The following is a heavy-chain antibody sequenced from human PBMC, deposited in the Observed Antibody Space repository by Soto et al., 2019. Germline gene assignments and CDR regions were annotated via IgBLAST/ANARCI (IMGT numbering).Heavy chain of an antibody. CDR3: AREAQKGPYYDFWCGYFHYGMDV. CDR2: INAGNGNT. Sequence: ASVKVSCKASGYTFTSYAMHWVRQAPGQRLEWMGWINAGNGNTKYSQKFQGRVTMTTDTSASTAYMELRSLRSDDTAVDYCAREAQKGPYYDFWCGYFHYGMDVWGQGTTVTVSS. D-gene: IGHD3-3*01. CDR1: GYTFTSYA. J-gene: IGHJ6*02. V-gene: IGHV1-3*01.